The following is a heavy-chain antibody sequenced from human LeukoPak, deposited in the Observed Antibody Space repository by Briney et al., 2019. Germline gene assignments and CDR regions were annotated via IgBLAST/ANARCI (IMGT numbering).Heavy chain of an antibody. CDR3: ARGRRCSGGSCYSVWLY. Sequence: SVKVSCKASGFTFTSSAMQWVRQARGQRLEWIGWIVVGSGNTNYAQKFQERVTITRDMSTSTAYMELSSLRSEDTAVYYCARGRRCSGGSCYSVWLYWGQGTLVTVSS. CDR1: GFTFTSSA. V-gene: IGHV1-58*02. CDR2: IVVGSGNT. D-gene: IGHD2-15*01. J-gene: IGHJ4*02.